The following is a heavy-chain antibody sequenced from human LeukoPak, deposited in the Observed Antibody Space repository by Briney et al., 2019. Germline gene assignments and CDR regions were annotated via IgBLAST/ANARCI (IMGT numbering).Heavy chain of an antibody. D-gene: IGHD4-23*01. Sequence: PGGSLRLSCAASGFTFSSYSIHWVRQAPGKGLEWVTVISSDGRIQYYSDSVKGRFTTSRDNSMNTVYLQMNNLGPGDTAVYYCAREYGIDRWFFDYWGQGTLVTVSS. V-gene: IGHV3-30*03. CDR2: ISSDGRIQ. CDR1: GFTFSSYS. J-gene: IGHJ4*02. CDR3: AREYGIDRWFFDY.